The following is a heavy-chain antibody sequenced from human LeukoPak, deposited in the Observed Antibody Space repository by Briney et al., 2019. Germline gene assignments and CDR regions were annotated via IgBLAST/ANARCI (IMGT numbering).Heavy chain of an antibody. CDR1: GYRFTRNG. Sequence: ASVKVSCKPSGYRFTRNGISWVRQAPGQGLEWMAWISANSGNTNYAQKFHDGITLTTDTSTSTAYMELRSLRSDDTAVYYCARDVNYAFDYWGQGTLVTVSS. V-gene: IGHV1-18*01. J-gene: IGHJ4*02. CDR3: ARDVNYAFDY. CDR2: ISANSGNT. D-gene: IGHD3-16*01.